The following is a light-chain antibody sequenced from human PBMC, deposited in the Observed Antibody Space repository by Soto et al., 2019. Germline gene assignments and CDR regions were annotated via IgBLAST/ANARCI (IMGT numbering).Light chain of an antibody. CDR2: DAS. CDR3: QQRSKWPLT. V-gene: IGKV3-11*01. CDR1: QSVSRY. J-gene: IGKJ4*01. Sequence: EIVLTQSPATLSLSPGQRATLSCRASQSVSRYLACYQQKPGQAPRLVIYDASNGAADIPARFSGSVSGTDFTLSINSIELKDFAHYFYQQRSKWPLTFGGETKEE.